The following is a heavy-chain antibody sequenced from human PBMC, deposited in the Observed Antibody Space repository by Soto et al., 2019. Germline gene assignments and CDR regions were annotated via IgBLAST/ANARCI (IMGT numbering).Heavy chain of an antibody. Sequence: SETLSLTCTVSGGSISSYYWSWIRQPPGKGLEWIGYIYYSGSTNYNPSLKSRVTISVDTSKNQFSLKLSSVTAADTAVYYCARDRPPDYDFWPGLGGMDVWGQGTTVTVSS. J-gene: IGHJ6*02. CDR1: GGSISSYY. V-gene: IGHV4-59*01. CDR2: IYYSGST. D-gene: IGHD3-3*01. CDR3: ARDRPPDYDFWPGLGGMDV.